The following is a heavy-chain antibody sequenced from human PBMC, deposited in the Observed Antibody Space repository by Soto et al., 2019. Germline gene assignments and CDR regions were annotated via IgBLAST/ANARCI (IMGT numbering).Heavy chain of an antibody. J-gene: IGHJ3*02. Sequence: QFQLVQSGGEVKKPGASVKVSCKASGYTFTSYGISWVRQAPGQGLEWMGWISVYNGNTNYAENFQGRGTMTSDTSTSTAYIEMRSLRLDDTAVFYFARVRGATYQQAVDIWGQGTMVTVSS. D-gene: IGHD2-2*01. V-gene: IGHV1-18*01. CDR3: ARVRGATYQQAVDI. CDR2: ISVYNGNT. CDR1: GYTFTSYG.